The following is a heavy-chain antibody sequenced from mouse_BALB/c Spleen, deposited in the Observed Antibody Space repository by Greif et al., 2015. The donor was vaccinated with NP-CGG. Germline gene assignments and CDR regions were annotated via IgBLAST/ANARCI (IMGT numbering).Heavy chain of an antibody. CDR2: IDPANGNT. CDR3: ARNYRTDYFDY. Sequence: EVMLVESGAEFVKPGASVKLSCTASGFNIKDTYMHWVKQRPEQGLEWIGRIDPANGNTKYDPKFQGKATITADTSSNTAYLQLSSLTSEDTAVYYCARNYRTDYFDYWGQGTTLTVSS. J-gene: IGHJ2*01. D-gene: IGHD2-14*01. V-gene: IGHV14-3*02. CDR1: GFNIKDTY.